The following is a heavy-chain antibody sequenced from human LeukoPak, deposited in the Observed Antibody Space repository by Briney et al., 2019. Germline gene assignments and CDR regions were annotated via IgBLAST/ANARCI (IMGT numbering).Heavy chain of an antibody. D-gene: IGHD3-22*01. J-gene: IGHJ3*02. Sequence: GGSLRLSCVVSGFGFSDSYMTWIRQTPGKGLEWLAYISGSGSDIYYADSVKGRFTISRDNAKNSLYLQMNSLRAEDTAVYYCARDHHRRLYDSQARDTFDIWGQGTMVTVSS. CDR2: ISGSGSDI. CDR3: ARDHHRRLYDSQARDTFDI. CDR1: GFGFSDSY. V-gene: IGHV3-11*04.